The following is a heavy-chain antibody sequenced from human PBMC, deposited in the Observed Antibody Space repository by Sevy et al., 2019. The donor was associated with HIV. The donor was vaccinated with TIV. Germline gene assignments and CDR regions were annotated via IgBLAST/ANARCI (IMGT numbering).Heavy chain of an antibody. CDR2: AKRKSDGGSI. D-gene: IGHD1-26*01. J-gene: IGHJ3*02. CDR3: ATVLGAGAAGAFEI. CDR1: GFSFKNVW. Sequence: GGSLRLSCAGSGFSFKNVWMTWVRQTPGKGLEWVGHAKRKSDGGSIDYGSPVNGRFTISRDDSKDMLYLQMSSLKTEDTGVYYCATVLGAGAAGAFEIWDQGTMVTVSS. V-gene: IGHV3-15*01.